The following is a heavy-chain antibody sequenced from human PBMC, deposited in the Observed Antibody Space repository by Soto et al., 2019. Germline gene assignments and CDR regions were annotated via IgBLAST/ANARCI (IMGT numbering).Heavy chain of an antibody. Sequence: RASVKVSCKASGHTFSGYYIHWVRQAPGQGLECMGWISPKSGGTNYAQKFQGRVTMTRDTSITTAYMEVSRLTSDDTAIYYCARDCTTSCYTSKGGQYGMDVWGQGTTVTVSS. CDR2: ISPKSGGT. D-gene: IGHD2-2*02. CDR3: ARDCTTSCYTSKGGQYGMDV. V-gene: IGHV1-2*02. J-gene: IGHJ6*02. CDR1: GHTFSGYY.